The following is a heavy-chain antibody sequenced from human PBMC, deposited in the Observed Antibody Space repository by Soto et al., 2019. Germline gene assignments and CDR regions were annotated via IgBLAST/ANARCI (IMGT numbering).Heavy chain of an antibody. CDR3: ARVGYDSSGYSRWFDP. D-gene: IGHD3-22*01. CDR2: INHSGST. CDR1: GGSFSGYY. Sequence: QVQLQQWGAGLLKPTETLSLTCAVYGGSFSGYYWSWIRQPPGKGLEWIGEINHSGSTNYNPSLKSRVTISVDTSKNQFSLKLSSVTAADTAVYYCARVGYDSSGYSRWFDPRGQGTLVTVSS. J-gene: IGHJ5*02. V-gene: IGHV4-34*01.